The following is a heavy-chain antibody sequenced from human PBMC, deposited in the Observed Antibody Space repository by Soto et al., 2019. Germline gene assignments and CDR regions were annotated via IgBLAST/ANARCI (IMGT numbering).Heavy chain of an antibody. Sequence: QVQLVESGGGVVQPGRTLRLACAASGFTFNNYGMHWVRQAPGKGLEWVAVIWNDGNGYYYANSVKGRFTISRDNSKNTVYLLMSSLRAEDTAVYYCARRHISPPTRGAASARGGMDVWGQGTTVTVSS. CDR1: GFTFNNYG. J-gene: IGHJ6*02. V-gene: IGHV3-33*01. CDR3: ARRHISPPTRGAASARGGMDV. CDR2: IWNDGNGY. D-gene: IGHD6-13*01.